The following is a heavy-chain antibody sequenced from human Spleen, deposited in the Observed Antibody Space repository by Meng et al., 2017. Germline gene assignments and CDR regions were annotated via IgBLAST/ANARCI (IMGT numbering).Heavy chain of an antibody. D-gene: IGHD3-22*01. V-gene: IGHV4-38-2*02. CDR3: AREAVNYDSSDPRGDGMDV. Sequence: LRLSCAVPGYSITGSYNWGWIRQSPGKGLEWIGSIYQSGSTYYNPSLKSRVTMSADTSKNQFSLKLTSVTAEDTAVYYCAREAVNYDSSDPRGDGMDVWGQGTTVTVSS. CDR2: IYQSGST. J-gene: IGHJ6*02. CDR1: GYSITGSYN.